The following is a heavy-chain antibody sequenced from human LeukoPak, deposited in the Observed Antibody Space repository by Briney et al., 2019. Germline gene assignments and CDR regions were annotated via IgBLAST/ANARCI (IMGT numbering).Heavy chain of an antibody. CDR1: GGSIISYY. J-gene: IGHJ4*02. CDR2: IYYSGST. Sequence: SETLSLTCSVSGGSIISYYWSWIRQPPGKGLEWIGYIYYSGSTNYNPSLKSRVTISVDTSKNQFSLKLSSVTAADTAVYYCARYNDDERTFDYWGQGTLVTVSS. V-gene: IGHV4-59*01. CDR3: ARYNDDERTFDY. D-gene: IGHD1-1*01.